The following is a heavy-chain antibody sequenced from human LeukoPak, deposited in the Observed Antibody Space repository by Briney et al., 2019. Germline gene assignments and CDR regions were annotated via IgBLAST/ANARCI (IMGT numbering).Heavy chain of an antibody. CDR3: ARSAAAGTFFDY. CDR1: GFMFNNYW. J-gene: IGHJ4*02. CDR2: IKEDGSEK. Sequence: GGSLRLSCAASGFMFNNYWMSWVRQAPGKGLEWVANIKEDGSEKYYVDSVKGRFTISRDNAKNSLYLQMNSLRAEDTAVYYCARSAAAGTFFDYWGQGTLVTVSS. D-gene: IGHD6-13*01. V-gene: IGHV3-7*01.